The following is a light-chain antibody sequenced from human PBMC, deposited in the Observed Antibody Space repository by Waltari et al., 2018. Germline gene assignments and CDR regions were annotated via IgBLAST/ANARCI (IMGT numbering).Light chain of an antibody. J-gene: IGKJ2*02. V-gene: IGKV4-1*01. CDR3: QQYDGTPCT. CDR2: WAS. CDR1: QSLLYSANNQND. Sequence: DIVMTQSPDALAVSLGERATINCRSSQSLLYSANNQNDLGWYQQKPGQPPKLLIYWASNREAGVPNRFSGGGSGTDFTLTISSLQAEDVAVYYCQQYDGTPCTFGQGTKLGIK.